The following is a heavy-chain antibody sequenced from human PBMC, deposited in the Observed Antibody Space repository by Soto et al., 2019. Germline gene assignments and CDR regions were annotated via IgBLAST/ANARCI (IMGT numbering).Heavy chain of an antibody. D-gene: IGHD2-15*01. V-gene: IGHV3-30-3*01. J-gene: IGHJ4*02. CDR2: ISYDGSNK. CDR1: GFTFNSYA. CDR3: ARFKGCSGGSCYPYFDY. Sequence: QVQLVESGGGVVQPGRSLRLSCAASGFTFNSYAMHWVRQAPGEGLEWVAVISYDGSNKYYADSVKGRFTISRDNSKNTLYLQMNSLRAEDTAVYYCARFKGCSGGSCYPYFDYWGQGTLVTVSS.